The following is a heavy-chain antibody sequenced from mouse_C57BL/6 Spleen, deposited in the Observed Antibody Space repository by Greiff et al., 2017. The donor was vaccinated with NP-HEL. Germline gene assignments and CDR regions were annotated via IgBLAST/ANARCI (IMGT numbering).Heavy chain of an antibody. V-gene: IGHV1-26*01. D-gene: IGHD3-1*01. CDR2: INPNNGGT. J-gene: IGHJ2*01. Sequence: EVQLQQSGPELVKPGASVKISCKASGYTFTDYYMNWVKQSHGKSLEWIGDINPNNGGTSYNQKFKGKATLTVDKSSSTAYMELRSLTSEDSAVYYCARSGGGLNYWGQGTTLTVSS. CDR3: ARSGGGLNY. CDR1: GYTFTDYY.